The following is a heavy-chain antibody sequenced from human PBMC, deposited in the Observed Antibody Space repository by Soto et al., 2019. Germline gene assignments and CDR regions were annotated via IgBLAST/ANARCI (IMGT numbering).Heavy chain of an antibody. V-gene: IGHV1-2*02. CDR1: GYTFTGYY. CDR3: ARDYDFWSGYSEPNWFDP. J-gene: IGHJ5*02. Sequence: GASVKVSCKASGYTFTGYYMHWVRQAPGQGLEWMGWINPNSGGTNYAQKFQGRVTMTRDTSISTAYMELSRLRSDDTAVYYCARDYDFWSGYSEPNWFDPWGQGTLVTVPS. CDR2: INPNSGGT. D-gene: IGHD3-3*01.